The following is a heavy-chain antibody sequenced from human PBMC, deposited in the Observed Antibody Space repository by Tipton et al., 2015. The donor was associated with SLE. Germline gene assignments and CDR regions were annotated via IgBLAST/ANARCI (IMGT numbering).Heavy chain of an antibody. V-gene: IGHV3-20*04. D-gene: IGHD3-10*01. J-gene: IGHJ4*02. CDR3: AKSRDYYGSGGFDY. CDR1: GFTFDDYG. CDR2: INWNGGST. Sequence: SLRLSCAASGFTFDDYGMSWVRQAPGKGLEWVSGINWNGGSTGYADSVKGRFTISRDNAKNSLYLQMNSLRAEDTALYYCAKSRDYYGSGGFDYWGQGTLVTVSS.